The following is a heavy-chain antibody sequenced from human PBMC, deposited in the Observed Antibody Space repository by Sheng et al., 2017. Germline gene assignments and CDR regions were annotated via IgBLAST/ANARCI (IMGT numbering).Heavy chain of an antibody. J-gene: IGHJ4*02. CDR2: IIPIFGTP. Sequence: QVQLVQSGAEVKKPGSSVKVSCKASGGTFSSYPVTWVRQAPGQGLEWMGGIIPIFGTPNYAQKFQGRVTITADESTSTVYLELSSLRSGDTAIYYCAKDTTGGSPYYNTFDYWGQGTLVTVSS. CDR1: GGTFSSYP. V-gene: IGHV1-69*13. CDR3: AKDTTGGSPYYNTFDY. D-gene: IGHD3-10*01.